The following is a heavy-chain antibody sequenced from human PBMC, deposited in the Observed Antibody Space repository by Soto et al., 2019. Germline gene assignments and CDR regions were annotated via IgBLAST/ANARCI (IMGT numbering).Heavy chain of an antibody. D-gene: IGHD6-13*01. CDR3: AREGSWLYYYYYMDV. V-gene: IGHV3-21*01. Sequence: GGSLRLSCAGSGFSFSTSTMNWVRQAPGKGLEFVSSIGRTGIDRYYIDSVKGRFTISRDNAKNTLYLQMNSLRAEDTAVYYCAREGSWLYYYYYMDVWGKGTTVTVSS. J-gene: IGHJ6*03. CDR1: GFSFSTST. CDR2: IGRTGIDR.